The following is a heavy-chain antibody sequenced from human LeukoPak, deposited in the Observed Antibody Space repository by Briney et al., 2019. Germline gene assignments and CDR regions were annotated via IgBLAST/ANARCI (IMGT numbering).Heavy chain of an antibody. J-gene: IGHJ4*02. CDR1: GFTFSSYG. CDR2: IRYDGSNK. D-gene: IGHD3-22*01. V-gene: IGHV3-30*02. CDR3: AKDFKRDYYDSSGYYY. Sequence: GGSLRLSCAASGFTFSSYGMHWVRQAPGKGLEWVAFIRYDGSNKYYADSVKGRFTISRDNSKNTLYLQMNSLRAEDTAVYYCAKDFKRDYYDSSGYYYWGQGTLVTVSS.